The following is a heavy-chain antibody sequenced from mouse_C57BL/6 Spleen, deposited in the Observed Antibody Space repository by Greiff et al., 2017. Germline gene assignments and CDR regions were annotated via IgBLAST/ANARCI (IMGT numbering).Heavy chain of an antibody. D-gene: IGHD6-1*02. Sequence: QVQLQQSGAELAKPGASVKLSCKASGYTFTSYWMHWVKQRPGRGLEWIGYINPSSGYTKYNQKFKDKATLTADKSSSTAYMQLSSLTYEDSAVYYCAAGEKATRWYLDVWGTGTTVTVSS. J-gene: IGHJ1*03. V-gene: IGHV1-7*01. CDR2: INPSSGYT. CDR3: AAGEKATRWYLDV. CDR1: GYTFTSYW.